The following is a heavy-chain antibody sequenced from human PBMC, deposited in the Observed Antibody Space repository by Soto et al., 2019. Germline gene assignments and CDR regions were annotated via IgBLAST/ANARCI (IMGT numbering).Heavy chain of an antibody. V-gene: IGHV3-49*04. CDR2: IRSKAYGGTT. J-gene: IGHJ5*02. D-gene: IGHD3-22*01. CDR3: TRDVLGEYYYDSSGYRPHNWFDP. Sequence: GGSLRLAYTASGFTFGDYAVSWVRQAPGNGLEWVGFIRSKAYGGTTEYAASVKGRFTISRDDSKSIAYLQMNSLKTEDTAVYYCTRDVLGEYYYDSSGYRPHNWFDPWGQGTLVTVSS. CDR1: GFTFGDYA.